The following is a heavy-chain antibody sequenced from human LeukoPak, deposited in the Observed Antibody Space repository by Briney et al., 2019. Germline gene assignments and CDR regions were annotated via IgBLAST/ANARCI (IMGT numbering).Heavy chain of an antibody. D-gene: IGHD6-13*01. V-gene: IGHV4-59*01. CDR3: ARILYSSSLYYFEY. CDR2: IYYSGST. CDR1: GGSISSYY. Sequence: PSETLSLTCTVSGGSISSYYWSWIRQPPGKGLEWIGYIYYSGSTNYNPSLKSRVTISVDTSKNQFSLKLSSVTAADTAVYYCARILYSSSLYYFEYWGQGTLVTVSS. J-gene: IGHJ4*02.